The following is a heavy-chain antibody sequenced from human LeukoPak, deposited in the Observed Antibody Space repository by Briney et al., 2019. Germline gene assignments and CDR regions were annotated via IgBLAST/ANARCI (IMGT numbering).Heavy chain of an antibody. Sequence: PGGSLRLSCAASGFTFSNYWMGWVRQAPGKGLEWVANIKQDGIDKYYVDSVMGRFTISRDNAKNSLYLQMNSLRAEDTAVYYCASFAGYWGQGTLVTVSS. CDR1: GFTFSNYW. V-gene: IGHV3-7*02. J-gene: IGHJ4*02. D-gene: IGHD2-21*01. CDR2: IKQDGIDK. CDR3: ASFAGY.